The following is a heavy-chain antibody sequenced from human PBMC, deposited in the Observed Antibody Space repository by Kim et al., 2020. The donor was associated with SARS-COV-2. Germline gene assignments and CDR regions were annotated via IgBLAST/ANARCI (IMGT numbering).Heavy chain of an antibody. CDR1: GFTFSSYA. J-gene: IGHJ1*01. CDR2: ISGSGGST. CDR3: AKHSEYSSGWSDLRAEYFQH. V-gene: IGHV3-23*01. D-gene: IGHD6-19*01. Sequence: GGSLRLSCAASGFTFSSYAMSWVRQAPGKGLEWVSAISGSGGSTYYADSVKGRFTISRDNSKNTLYLQMNSLRAEDTAVYYCAKHSEYSSGWSDLRAEYFQHWGQGTLVTVSS.